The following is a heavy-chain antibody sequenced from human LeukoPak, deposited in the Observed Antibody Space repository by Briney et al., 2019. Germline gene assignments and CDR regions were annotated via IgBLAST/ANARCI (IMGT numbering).Heavy chain of an antibody. V-gene: IGHV3-53*04. CDR2: IYTAGTT. J-gene: IGHJ4*02. CDR3: ASGPIYDYVRVILY. D-gene: IGHD3-16*01. CDR1: GFTVSVNY. Sequence: PGRSLTLSCAVSGFTVSVNYTTWVRQAPGKGLEWVSVIYTAGTTYYRDSVKGRFTISRHNSKKTVYLQMDSLKPEDTAVYYCASGPIYDYVRVILYWGQGTLVTVSS.